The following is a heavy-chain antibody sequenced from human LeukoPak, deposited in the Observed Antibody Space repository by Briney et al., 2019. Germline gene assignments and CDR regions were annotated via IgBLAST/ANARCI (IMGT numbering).Heavy chain of an antibody. CDR3: ASGYCSSTSCYALDY. CDR2: IIPIFGTA. J-gene: IGHJ4*02. Sequence: ASVKVSCKASGGTFSSYAISWVRQAPGQGLEWMGGIIPIFGTANYAQKFQGRVTITTDESTSTAYMELSSLRSEDTAVYYRASGYCSSTSCYALDYWGQGTLVTVSS. D-gene: IGHD2-2*03. V-gene: IGHV1-69*05. CDR1: GGTFSSYA.